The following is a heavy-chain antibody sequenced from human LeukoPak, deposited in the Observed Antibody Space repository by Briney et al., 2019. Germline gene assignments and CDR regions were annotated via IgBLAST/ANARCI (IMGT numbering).Heavy chain of an antibody. V-gene: IGHV4-4*07. CDR2: IYTSGST. Sequence: PSETLSLTCTVSGGSISSYYWSWLRQPAGKGLEWIGRIYTSGSTNYNPSLKSRVTISVDTSKNQFSLKLSSVTAADTAVYYCAREFHYGDPYYYMDVWGKGTTVTISS. CDR3: AREFHYGDPYYYMDV. D-gene: IGHD4-17*01. CDR1: GGSISSYY. J-gene: IGHJ6*03.